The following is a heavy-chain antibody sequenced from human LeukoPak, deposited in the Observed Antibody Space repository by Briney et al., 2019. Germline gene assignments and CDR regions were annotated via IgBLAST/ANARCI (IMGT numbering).Heavy chain of an antibody. CDR2: IIPILGIA. J-gene: IGHJ6*02. CDR1: GGTFSSYA. V-gene: IGHV1-69*10. D-gene: IGHD3-10*01. Sequence: ASVNVSCKASGGTFSSYAISWVRQAPGQGLEWMGRIIPILGIANYAQKFQGRVTITADKSTSTAYMELSSLRSEDTAVYYCAREDYYGSGSYANYYYYYGMDVWGQGTTVTVSS. CDR3: AREDYYGSGSYANYYYYYGMDV.